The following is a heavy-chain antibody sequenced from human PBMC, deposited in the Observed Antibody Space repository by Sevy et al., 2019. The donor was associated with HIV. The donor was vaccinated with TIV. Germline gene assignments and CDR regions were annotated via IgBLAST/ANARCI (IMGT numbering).Heavy chain of an antibody. V-gene: IGHV3-30-3*01. CDR2: ISYDGSNK. D-gene: IGHD3-22*01. CDR3: ARGGYYYDNAAYYALDS. CDR1: GFTFSSYA. J-gene: IGHJ4*02. Sequence: GGSLRLSCAASGFTFSSYAMHWVRQAPGKGLEWVALISYDGSNKYYADSVKGRFTISRDNSKNTLYLQMNNVRVEDTAVYYCARGGYYYDNAAYYALDSWGQGTLVTVSS.